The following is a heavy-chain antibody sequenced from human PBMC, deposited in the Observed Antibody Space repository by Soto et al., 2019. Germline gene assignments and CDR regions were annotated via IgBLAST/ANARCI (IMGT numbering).Heavy chain of an antibody. CDR1: GGSISSSSYY. D-gene: IGHD5-18*01. V-gene: IGHV4-39*01. CDR2: IYYSGST. CDR3: ACIFSGGYGYGFYYYGMDV. Sequence: QLQLQESGPGLVKPSETLSLTCTVSGGSISSSSYYWGWIRQPPGKGLEWIGSIYYSGSTYYNPSLKSRVTISVDTSKNQFSLKLSSVTAADTAVYYCACIFSGGYGYGFYYYGMDVCGQGTTVTVSS. J-gene: IGHJ6*02.